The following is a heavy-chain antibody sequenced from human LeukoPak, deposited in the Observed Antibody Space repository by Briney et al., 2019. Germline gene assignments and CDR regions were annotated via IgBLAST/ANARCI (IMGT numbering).Heavy chain of an antibody. CDR3: ARRPYSSSSGRMHYFDY. CDR1: GGSISSSSYY. CDR2: IYYSGST. D-gene: IGHD6-6*01. V-gene: IGHV4-39*01. Sequence: SETLSLTCTVSGGSISSSSYYWGWIRQPPGKGLEWIGSIYYSGSTCYNPSLKSRVTISVDTSKNQFSLKLSSVTAADTAVYYCARRPYSSSSGRMHYFDYWGQGTLVTVSS. J-gene: IGHJ4*02.